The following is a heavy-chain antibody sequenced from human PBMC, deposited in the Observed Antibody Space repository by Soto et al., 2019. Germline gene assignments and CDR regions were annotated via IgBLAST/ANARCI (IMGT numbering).Heavy chain of an antibody. Sequence: QVQLVESGGGVVQPGRSLRLSCAASGFTFSSYGMHWVRQAPGKGLEWGAVISYDGSNKYYADSVKGRFTISRDNSKNTLYLQMNSLRAEDTAVYYCAKESTPQVLVEYYYYYYGMDVWGQGTTVTVSS. V-gene: IGHV3-30*18. CDR2: ISYDGSNK. CDR3: AKESTPQVLVEYYYYYYGMDV. D-gene: IGHD3-3*02. J-gene: IGHJ6*02. CDR1: GFTFSSYG.